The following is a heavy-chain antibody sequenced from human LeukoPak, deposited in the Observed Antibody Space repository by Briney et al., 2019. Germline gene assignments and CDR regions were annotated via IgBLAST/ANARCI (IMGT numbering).Heavy chain of an antibody. CDR3: AGNGGWNYFDY. J-gene: IGHJ4*02. V-gene: IGHV3-23*01. Sequence: GGSLRLSCAASGFNFGTHAMDWVRQAPGMGPEWVSAISTGGERTFYTDSVKGRFTISRDNSKNTLYLQMNSLRAEDTAVYYCAGNGGWNYFDYWGQGTLVTVSS. CDR2: ISTGGERT. CDR1: GFNFGTHA. D-gene: IGHD6-19*01.